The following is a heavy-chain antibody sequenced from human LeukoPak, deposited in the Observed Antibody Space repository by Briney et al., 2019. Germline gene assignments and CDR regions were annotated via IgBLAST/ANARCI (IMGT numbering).Heavy chain of an antibody. CDR3: TTRWGIVGATPADY. D-gene: IGHD1-26*01. CDR1: GFTFSGSA. Sequence: GGSLRLSCAASGFTFSGSAMHWVHQASGKGLEWVGRIRSKTNNYATAYAASMKGRFTISRDDSKNTAYLQMNSLKTEDTAVYYCTTRWGIVGATPADYWGQGTLVTVSS. CDR2: IRSKTNNYAT. J-gene: IGHJ4*02. V-gene: IGHV3-73*01.